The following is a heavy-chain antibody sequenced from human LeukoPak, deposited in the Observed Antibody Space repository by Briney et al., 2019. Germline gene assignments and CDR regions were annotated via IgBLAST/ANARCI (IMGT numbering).Heavy chain of an antibody. Sequence: RGSLRLSCAASGFTFSSYAMHWVRHAPGWVMEYVSAISSDGGSTYYANSVKGRFSISRDNSKNTLYLHMGSLRAEDMAVYYCARDGITGTRYFHHWGQGTLVTVSS. CDR3: ARDGITGTRYFHH. V-gene: IGHV3-64*01. J-gene: IGHJ1*01. CDR1: GFTFSSYA. CDR2: ISSDGGST. D-gene: IGHD1-20*01.